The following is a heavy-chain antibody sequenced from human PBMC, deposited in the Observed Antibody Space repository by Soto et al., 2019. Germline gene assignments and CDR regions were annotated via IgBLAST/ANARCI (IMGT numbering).Heavy chain of an antibody. J-gene: IGHJ4*02. CDR1: GFTFTSYA. D-gene: IGHD1-1*01. CDR2: ISGSGGVA. Sequence: PGGSLRLSCAAFGFTFTSYAMSWFRQAPGKGLEWVSVISGSGGVAFYADSVKGRFTISRDNSKNTVYLQMNNLRAEDTALYYCAKFGMATTKRGPPYYFDPWGQGTLVTVSS. CDR3: AKFGMATTKRGPPYYFDP. V-gene: IGHV3-23*01.